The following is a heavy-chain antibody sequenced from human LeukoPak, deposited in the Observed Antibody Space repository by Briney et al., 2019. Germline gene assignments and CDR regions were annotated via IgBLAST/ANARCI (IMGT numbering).Heavy chain of an antibody. Sequence: GGSLRLSCAASGFTFSSYWMSWVRQAPGKGLEWVANIKQDGSEKYYVDSVKGRFTISRDNAKNSLYLQMNSLRAEDTAVYYCARVGYSSGPYYFDYWGQGTLVTVSS. CDR2: IKQDGSEK. J-gene: IGHJ4*02. D-gene: IGHD6-19*01. V-gene: IGHV3-7*01. CDR1: GFTFSSYW. CDR3: ARVGYSSGPYYFDY.